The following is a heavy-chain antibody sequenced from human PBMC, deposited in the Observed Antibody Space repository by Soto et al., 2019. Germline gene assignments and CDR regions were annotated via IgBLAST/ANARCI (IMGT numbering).Heavy chain of an antibody. CDR2: ISGSGGST. D-gene: IGHD3-9*01. J-gene: IGHJ3*02. V-gene: IGHV3-23*01. CDR1: GFTFSSYA. Sequence: EVQLLESGGGLVQPGGSLRLSCAASGFTFSSYAMSWVRQAPGKGLEWVSAISGSGGSTYYADSVKGRFTISRDNSKNTLYLQMNSLRAEDTAVYYCAKKTGDDILTGYHDAFDIWGQGTMVTVSS. CDR3: AKKTGDDILTGYHDAFDI.